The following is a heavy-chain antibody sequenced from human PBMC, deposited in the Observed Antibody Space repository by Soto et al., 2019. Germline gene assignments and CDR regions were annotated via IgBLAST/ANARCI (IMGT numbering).Heavy chain of an antibody. CDR1: GFTFSSYE. J-gene: IGHJ6*02. CDR2: ISSSGSTI. D-gene: IGHD3-22*01. V-gene: IGHV3-48*03. Sequence: EVQLVESGGGLVQPGGSLRLSCAASGFTFSSYEMNWVRQAPGKGLEWVSYISSSGSTIYYADSVKGRFTISRDNDKNSLYLQMNSLRDEDTAVYYCAREGSGYYDSSGYYFDYGMDVWGQGTTVTVSS. CDR3: AREGSGYYDSSGYYFDYGMDV.